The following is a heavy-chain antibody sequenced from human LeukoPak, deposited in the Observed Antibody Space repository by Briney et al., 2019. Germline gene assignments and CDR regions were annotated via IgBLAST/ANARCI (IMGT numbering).Heavy chain of an antibody. Sequence: ASVKVSCKASGYTFTGYYMHWVRQAPEQGLEWMGRINPNSGGTNYAQKFQGRVTMTRDTSVSTACMELSRLRSDDTAVYYCARQKGEPNIFDSWGQGTLVTVSP. V-gene: IGHV1-2*06. CDR3: ARQKGEPNIFDS. CDR2: INPNSGGT. D-gene: IGHD1-26*01. J-gene: IGHJ4*02. CDR1: GYTFTGYY.